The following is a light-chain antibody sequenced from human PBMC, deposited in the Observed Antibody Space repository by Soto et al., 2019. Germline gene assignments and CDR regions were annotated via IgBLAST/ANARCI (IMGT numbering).Light chain of an antibody. CDR2: ENN. CDR1: ASNIGRDP. V-gene: IGLV1-44*01. J-gene: IGLJ1*01. Sequence: QSALTQPPSASGAPEQRVTISCSGSASNIGRDPVNWYQQVPGTAPKLLIYENNHRPSGVPDRFSGSKSGTSASLVISGLQSEDEAEYFCAGWDGSLKGFVFGTGTKVTV. CDR3: AGWDGSLKGFV.